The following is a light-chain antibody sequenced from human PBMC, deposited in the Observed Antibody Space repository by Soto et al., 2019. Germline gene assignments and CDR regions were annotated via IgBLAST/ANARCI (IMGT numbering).Light chain of an antibody. Sequence: DIQMTQSPSTLSASVGDRVTITCRASQSIRSWLAWYQQKPGKAPKLLIYTASNLKSGVPSRFSGSGSGTEFTLTISSLQPDDFASYYCQEYNSDSGLTFGGGTKVEIK. J-gene: IGKJ4*01. CDR3: QEYNSDSGLT. CDR1: QSIRSW. CDR2: TAS. V-gene: IGKV1-5*03.